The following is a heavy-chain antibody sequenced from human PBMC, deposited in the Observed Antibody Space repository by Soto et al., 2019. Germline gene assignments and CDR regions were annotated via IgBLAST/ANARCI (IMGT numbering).Heavy chain of an antibody. Sequence: GESLKISCTGFGYTFTTFWISWVRQMPGKGLEWMGRFDHGDTYATYSPAFQGHVTISADKATSTAYLQWSSLKASDTAMYFCARIYCTTTTCDSWFDPWGQGTLVTVSS. D-gene: IGHD2-2*01. CDR1: GYTFTTFW. CDR2: FDHGDTYA. V-gene: IGHV5-10-1*01. CDR3: ARIYCTTTTCDSWFDP. J-gene: IGHJ5*02.